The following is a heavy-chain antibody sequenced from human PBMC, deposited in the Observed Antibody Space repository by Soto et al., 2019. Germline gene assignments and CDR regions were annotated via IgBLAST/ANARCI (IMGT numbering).Heavy chain of an antibody. CDR2: ISSSGSTI. Sequence: EVQLVESGGGLVQPGGSLRLSCAASGFTFSSYEMNWVRQAPGKGLEWVSYISSSGSTIYYADSVKGRFTISRDNAKNSLYLQMNSLRAEDTAVYYCARDRWRGNYSDYWGQGTLITVSS. V-gene: IGHV3-48*03. CDR1: GFTFSSYE. J-gene: IGHJ4*02. CDR3: ARDRWRGNYSDY. D-gene: IGHD2-15*01.